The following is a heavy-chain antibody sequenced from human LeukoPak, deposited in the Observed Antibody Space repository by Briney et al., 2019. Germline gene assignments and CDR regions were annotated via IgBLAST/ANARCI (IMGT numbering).Heavy chain of an antibody. CDR3: ARHKHAYYYDSSGYFPDY. V-gene: IGHV4-39*01. J-gene: IGHJ4*02. D-gene: IGHD3-22*01. Sequence: SETLSLTCTVSGGSISSSSYYWGWIRQPPGKGLEWIGSIYYSGSTYYNPSLKSRVTISVDTSKNQFSLKLSSVTAADTAVYYCARHKHAYYYDSSGYFPDYWGQGTLVTVSS. CDR1: GGSISSSSYY. CDR2: IYYSGST.